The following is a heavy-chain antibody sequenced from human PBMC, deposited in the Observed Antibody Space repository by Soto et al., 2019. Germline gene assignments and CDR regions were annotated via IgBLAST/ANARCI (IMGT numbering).Heavy chain of an antibody. Sequence: LESGGGPVQPGGSLRLSCEAFGFMCSGYVMNWVRQAPGKGLEWVAAITGSGADTDYADSVKGRFIISRDNSRNTVSLQLNSLRVEDTAVYYCAREDGGAPLDYWGQGTLVTVSS. D-gene: IGHD2-15*01. CDR2: ITGSGADT. CDR1: GFMCSGYV. J-gene: IGHJ4*02. CDR3: AREDGGAPLDY. V-gene: IGHV3-23*01.